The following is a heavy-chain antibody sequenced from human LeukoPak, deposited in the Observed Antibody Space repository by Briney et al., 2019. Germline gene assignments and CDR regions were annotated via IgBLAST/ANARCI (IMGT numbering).Heavy chain of an antibody. D-gene: IGHD3-22*01. J-gene: IGHJ4*02. CDR3: ARADGTMIVVVPNFDY. CDR2: ISYDGSNK. CDR1: GFTFSSYG. Sequence: GGSLRLSCAASGFTFSSYGMHWVRQAPGKGLEWVAVISYDGSNKYYADPVKGRFTISRDNSKNTLYLQMNSLRAEDTAVYYCARADGTMIVVVPNFDYWGQGTLVTVSS. V-gene: IGHV3-30*03.